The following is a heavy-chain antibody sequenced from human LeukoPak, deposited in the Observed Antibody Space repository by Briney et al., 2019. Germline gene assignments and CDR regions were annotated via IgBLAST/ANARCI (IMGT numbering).Heavy chain of an antibody. D-gene: IGHD3-9*01. CDR3: ARDIRYFDSDYYYGMDV. CDR2: ISSSGSTI. J-gene: IGHJ6*02. CDR1: GFTFSSHE. V-gene: IGHV3-48*03. Sequence: GGSLRLSCAASGFTFSSHEMNWVRQAPGKGLEWVSYISSSGSTIYYADSVKGRFTISRDNARNSLYLQMNSLRAEDTAVYYCARDIRYFDSDYYYGMDVWGQGTTVTVSS.